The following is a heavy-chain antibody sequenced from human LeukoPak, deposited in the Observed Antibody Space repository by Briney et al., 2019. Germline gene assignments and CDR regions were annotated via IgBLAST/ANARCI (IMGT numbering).Heavy chain of an antibody. J-gene: IGHJ4*02. CDR3: ARDPALDCGGDCYSFGLDY. CDR1: GYSFTSYG. V-gene: IGHV1-18*04. Sequence: GASVKVSCKASGYSFTSYGISWVRQAPGQGLEWMGWISAYNGNTNYAQKLQGRVTMTTDTSTSTAYMELRSLRSDDTAVYYCARDPALDCGGDCYSFGLDYWGQGTLVTVPS. CDR2: ISAYNGNT. D-gene: IGHD2-21*02.